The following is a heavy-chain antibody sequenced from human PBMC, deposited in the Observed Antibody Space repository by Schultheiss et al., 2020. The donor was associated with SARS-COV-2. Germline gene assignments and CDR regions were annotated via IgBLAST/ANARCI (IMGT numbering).Heavy chain of an antibody. D-gene: IGHD3-10*01. CDR2: IRSKANSYAT. J-gene: IGHJ4*02. Sequence: GGSLRLSCAASGFTFSGSAMHWVRQASGKGLEWVGRIRSKANSYATAYAASVKGRFTISRDDSKNTAYLQMNSLKTEDTAVYYCTFSHYGSGSYDFDYWGQGTLVTVSS. V-gene: IGHV3-73*01. CDR3: TFSHYGSGSYDFDY. CDR1: GFTFSGSA.